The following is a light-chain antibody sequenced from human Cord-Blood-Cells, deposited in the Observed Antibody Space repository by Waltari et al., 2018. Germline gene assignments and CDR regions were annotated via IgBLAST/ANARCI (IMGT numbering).Light chain of an antibody. CDR1: SSAVAGYNY. CDR3: SSYACSDNVV. V-gene: IGLV2-8*01. J-gene: IGLJ2*01. CDR2: EVS. Sequence: QSALTKPPSASGSPGQSVTIPCTGPSSAVAGYNYVSWYHQHPRKAPRHMIYEVSKRPSGSPDGAADSESGRPAPLTVSGLHAVDAADYYCSSYACSDNVVLGGGTRLTVI.